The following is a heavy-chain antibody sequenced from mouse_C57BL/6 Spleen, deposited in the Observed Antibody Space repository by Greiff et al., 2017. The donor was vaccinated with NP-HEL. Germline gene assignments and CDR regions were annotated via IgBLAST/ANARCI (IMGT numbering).Heavy chain of an antibody. J-gene: IGHJ2*01. D-gene: IGHD1-1*01. CDR3: ARGTVVAGDYFDY. V-gene: IGHV1-76*01. CDR2: IYPGSGNT. CDR1: GYTFTDYY. Sequence: QVQLKESGAELVRPGASVKLSCKASGYTFTDYYINWVKQRPGQGLEWIARIYPGSGNTYYNEKFKGKATLTAEKSSSTAYMQLSSLTSEDSAVYFCARGTVVAGDYFDYWGQGTTLTVSS.